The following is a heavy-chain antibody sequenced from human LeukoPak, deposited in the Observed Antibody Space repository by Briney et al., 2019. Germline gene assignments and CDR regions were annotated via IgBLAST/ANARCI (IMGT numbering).Heavy chain of an antibody. CDR2: IYTSGST. CDR3: ARGLEYFQH. V-gene: IGHV4-61*02. Sequence: SQTLSLTCTVSGGSISSGSYYWSWIRQPAGTGLEWIGRIYTSGSTNYNPSLKSRVTISVDTSKNQFSLKLSSVTAADTAVYYCARGLEYFQHWGQGTLVTVSS. CDR1: GGSISSGSYY. D-gene: IGHD5-12*01. J-gene: IGHJ1*01.